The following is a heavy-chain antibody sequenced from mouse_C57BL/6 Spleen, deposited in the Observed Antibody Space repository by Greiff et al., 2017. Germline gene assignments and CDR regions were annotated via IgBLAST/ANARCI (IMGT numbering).Heavy chain of an antibody. D-gene: IGHD2-3*01. CDR2: IHPNSGST. CDR3: ARYPFYDYYFDY. CDR1: GYTFTSYW. Sequence: QVQLKQSGAELVKPGASVKLSCKASGYTFTSYWMHWVKQRPGQGLEWIGMIHPNSGSTNYNEKFKSKATLTVDKSSSTAYMQLSSLTSEDSAVYYCARYPFYDYYFDYWGQGTTLTVSS. J-gene: IGHJ2*01. V-gene: IGHV1-64*01.